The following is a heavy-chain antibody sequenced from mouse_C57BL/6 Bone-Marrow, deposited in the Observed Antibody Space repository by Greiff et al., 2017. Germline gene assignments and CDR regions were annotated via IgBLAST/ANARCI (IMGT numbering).Heavy chain of an antibody. Sequence: VKLMESGAELVRPGTSVKMSCKASGYTFTNYWIGWAKQRPGHGLEWIGDIYPGGGYTNYNEKFKGKATLTADKSSSTAYMQFSSLTSEDSAICYCARSKSNYDLDYWGQGTSLTVSS. D-gene: IGHD2-5*01. CDR2: IYPGGGYT. CDR3: ARSKSNYDLDY. V-gene: IGHV1-63*01. CDR1: GYTFTNYW. J-gene: IGHJ2*02.